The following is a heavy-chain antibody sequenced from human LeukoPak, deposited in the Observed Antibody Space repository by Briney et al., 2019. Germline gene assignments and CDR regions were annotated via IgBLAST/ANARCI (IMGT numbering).Heavy chain of an antibody. Sequence: GGSLRLSCAASAFSFSSFAMTWVRQAPGKGLEWVSYISSSGSTIYYADSVKGRFTISRDNAKNSLYLQMNSLRAEDTAVYYCARGSSGWYVDYFDYWGQGTLVTVSS. CDR2: ISSSGSTI. CDR3: ARGSSGWYVDYFDY. V-gene: IGHV3-48*04. CDR1: AFSFSSFA. D-gene: IGHD6-19*01. J-gene: IGHJ4*02.